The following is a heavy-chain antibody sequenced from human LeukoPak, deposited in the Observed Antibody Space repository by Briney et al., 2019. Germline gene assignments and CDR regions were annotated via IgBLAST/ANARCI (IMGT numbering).Heavy chain of an antibody. CDR1: GFTFSSYG. CDR2: ISYDGSNK. J-gene: IGHJ4*02. V-gene: IGHV3-30*03. Sequence: GRSLRLSCAASGFTFSSYGMHWVRQAPGKGLEWVAVISYDGSNKYYADSVKGRFTISRDNSKNTLYLQMNSLRAEDTAVYYCARRTSTGYFDYWGQGTLVTVSS. D-gene: IGHD1-1*01. CDR3: ARRTSTGYFDY.